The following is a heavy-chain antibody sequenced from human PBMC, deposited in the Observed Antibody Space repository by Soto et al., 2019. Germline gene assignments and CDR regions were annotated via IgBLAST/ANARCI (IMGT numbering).Heavy chain of an antibody. CDR2: IYHSGST. Sequence: SETLSLTSAVSSGNINISNFWSWVRQPPGKRLEWIGDIYHSGSTNYNPSLKSRVTISVDKSKRQFSLKLTSVTAADTAVYYCAKSPFSSAYGDYPTKFDYWGQGTLVTVSS. D-gene: IGHD4-17*01. CDR3: AKSPFSSAYGDYPTKFDY. CDR1: SGNINISNF. J-gene: IGHJ4*02. V-gene: IGHV4-4*02.